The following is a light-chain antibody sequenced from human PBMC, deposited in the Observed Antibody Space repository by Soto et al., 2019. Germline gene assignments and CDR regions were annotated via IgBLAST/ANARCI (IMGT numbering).Light chain of an antibody. CDR1: SSDIGPYNY. CDR3: CSYVGASIYV. V-gene: IGLV2-14*01. Sequence: QSVLTQPASVSGSPGQSITISCIGTSSDIGPYNYVSWYQQHPDKAPKLILYEVTNRPSGASDRFSGSKSGNAAFLTISGLQAEDEADYYCCSYVGASIYVFGTGTKLTVL. CDR2: EVT. J-gene: IGLJ1*01.